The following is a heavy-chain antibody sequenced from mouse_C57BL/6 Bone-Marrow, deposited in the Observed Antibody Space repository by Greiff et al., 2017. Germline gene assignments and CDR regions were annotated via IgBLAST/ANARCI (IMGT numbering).Heavy chain of an antibody. CDR1: GFNINNTY. J-gene: IGHJ3*01. V-gene: IGHV14-3*01. Sequence: EVQLQQSVAELVRPGASVKLSCTASGFNINNTYMHWVKQRPEQGLEWIGRIDPANGNTKYAPKFQGKATITADTSSNTAYLQLSSLTSEDDAIYYCARDGRPVRYRFAYWGQGTRVTVSA. D-gene: IGHD1-1*01. CDR2: IDPANGNT. CDR3: ARDGRPVRYRFAY.